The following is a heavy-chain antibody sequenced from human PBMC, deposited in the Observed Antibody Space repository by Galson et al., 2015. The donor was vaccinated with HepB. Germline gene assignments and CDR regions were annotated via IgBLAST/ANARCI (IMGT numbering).Heavy chain of an antibody. V-gene: IGHV1-46*01. Sequence: SVKVSCKTSGYTFTSYYMHWVRQAPGQGLEWMGIVNRSGGSTSTSYAQKFQGRVTMTRDTSTSTVYMELSSLKSEDTAVYYCAKDSGYWSFDYWGQGTLVTVSS. CDR3: AKDSGYWSFDY. J-gene: IGHJ4*02. D-gene: IGHD2-8*02. CDR2: VNRSGGSTST. CDR1: GYTFTSYY.